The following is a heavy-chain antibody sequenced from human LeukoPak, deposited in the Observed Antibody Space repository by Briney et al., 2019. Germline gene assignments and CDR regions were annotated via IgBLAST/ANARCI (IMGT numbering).Heavy chain of an antibody. V-gene: IGHV4-61*01. J-gene: IGHJ4*02. CDR2: IYYSGST. CDR3: ARSGKSAYILDY. CDR1: GDSVSSGNYY. Sequence: SETLSLTCTVSGDSVSSGNYYWSWIRQPPGKGLEWIGYIYYSGSTKYNPSLKSRVTISVDTSKNQFSLKLSSVTAADTAVYYCARSGKSAYILDYWGQGTLVTVSS. D-gene: IGHD3-16*01.